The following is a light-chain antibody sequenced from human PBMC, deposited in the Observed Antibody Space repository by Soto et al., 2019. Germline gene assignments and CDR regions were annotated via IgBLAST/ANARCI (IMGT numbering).Light chain of an antibody. CDR2: GAS. CDR3: QQYGSFHLT. Sequence: EIVLTPSPGTLSLSPGERATLSCRASQSVSSSYLAWYQQKPGQAPRLLIYGASSRTTGIPDRFSGSGSGTDFTLTISRLEPEDFAVYYCQQYGSFHLTFGQGTRLEIK. V-gene: IGKV3-20*01. CDR1: QSVSSSY. J-gene: IGKJ5*01.